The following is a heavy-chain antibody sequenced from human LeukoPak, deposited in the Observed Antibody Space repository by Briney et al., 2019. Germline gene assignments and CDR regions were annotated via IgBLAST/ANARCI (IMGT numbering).Heavy chain of an antibody. CDR2: INHSGST. Sequence: SETLSLTCAVYGGSFSGYYWSWIRQPPGKGLEWIGEINHSGSTNYNPSLKSRVTISVDTSKNQSSLKLSSVTAADTAVYYCARGRLPDYWGQGTLVTVSS. CDR1: GGSFSGYY. J-gene: IGHJ4*02. V-gene: IGHV4-34*01. CDR3: ARGRLPDY. D-gene: IGHD5-12*01.